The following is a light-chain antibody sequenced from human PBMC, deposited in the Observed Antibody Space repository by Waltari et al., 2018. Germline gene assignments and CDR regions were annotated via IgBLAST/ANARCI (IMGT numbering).Light chain of an antibody. Sequence: QSVLTQPPSASGTPGQRVTIPCSGSGSNLGTHYPSWYQQHPGMAPRLLIYRDNPRPPGVPDRFSGSQSGTSASLAISGLRSEDEADYYCAAWDDRLRGPLFGGGTKLTVL. V-gene: IGLV1-47*01. J-gene: IGLJ2*01. CDR1: GSNLGTHY. CDR2: RDN. CDR3: AAWDDRLRGPL.